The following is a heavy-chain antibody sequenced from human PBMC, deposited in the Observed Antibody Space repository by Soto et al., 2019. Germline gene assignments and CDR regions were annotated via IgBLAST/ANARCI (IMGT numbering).Heavy chain of an antibody. CDR1: GCSMRNYF. V-gene: IGHV4-59*01. CDR2: IHYSGTT. D-gene: IGHD6-13*01. Sequence: SETLSLTCTVSGCSMRNYFWTWIRQPPGKGLEWIGYIHYSGTTSFFPSYNPSLRSRVTISEDTSKNQFSLKLLSVTTADTAVYFCAAGEASSRNLAPYYLDFWGQGTLVTSPQ. J-gene: IGHJ4*02. CDR3: AAGEASSRNLAPYYLDF.